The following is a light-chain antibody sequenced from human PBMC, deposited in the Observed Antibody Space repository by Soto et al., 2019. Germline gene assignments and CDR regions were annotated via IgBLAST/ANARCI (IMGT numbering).Light chain of an antibody. J-gene: IGLJ1*01. CDR3: SSYAGRNNFYV. CDR1: SSDVGAYNY. CDR2: EVT. Sequence: QSVLTQPPSASGSPGQSVTISCTGTSSDVGAYNYVSWYQQYPGKAPKLMIYEVTNRPSGVPDRFSGSKSGNTASLTVSGLRAEDEADYYCSSYAGRNNFYVFGTGTKLTVL. V-gene: IGLV2-8*01.